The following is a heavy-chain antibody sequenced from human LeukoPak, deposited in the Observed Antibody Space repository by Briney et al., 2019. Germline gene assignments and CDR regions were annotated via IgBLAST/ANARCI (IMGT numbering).Heavy chain of an antibody. CDR1: GGSFSGYY. CDR3: ARGAGYYGT. J-gene: IGHJ5*02. Sequence: PSETLSLTCAVYGGSFSGYYWSWIRQPPGKGLEWIGEINHSGSTNYNPSLKSRVTISVDTSKNQFSLKLSSVTAADTAVYYCARGAGYYGTWGRGTLVTVSS. D-gene: IGHD3-10*01. V-gene: IGHV4-34*01. CDR2: INHSGST.